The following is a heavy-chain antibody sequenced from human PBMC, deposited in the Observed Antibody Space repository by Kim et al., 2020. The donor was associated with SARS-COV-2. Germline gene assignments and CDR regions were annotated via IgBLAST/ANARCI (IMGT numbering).Heavy chain of an antibody. CDR2: ISGSGGST. Sequence: GGSLRLSCAASGFTFSSYAMSWVRQAPGKGLEWVSAISGSGGSTYYADSVKGRFTISRDNSKNTLYLQMNSLRAEDTAVYYCANLDPGGYCSSTSCYGGRVYWGQGTLVTVSS. D-gene: IGHD2-2*03. J-gene: IGHJ4*02. CDR1: GFTFSSYA. V-gene: IGHV3-23*01. CDR3: ANLDPGGYCSSTSCYGGRVY.